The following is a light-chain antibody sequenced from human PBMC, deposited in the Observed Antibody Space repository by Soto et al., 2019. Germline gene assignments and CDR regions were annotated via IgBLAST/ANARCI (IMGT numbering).Light chain of an antibody. CDR2: NSD. J-gene: IGLJ3*02. CDR3: AAWDDSLNGWV. V-gene: IGLV1-44*01. Sequence: QAVVTQPPSASGTPGQRVTISCSGSRSNIGKNTVSWYQQPPGTAPKLLIYNSDQRPSGVPDRFSGSESGTSASLAISGLQSEDEADYYCAAWDDSLNGWVFGGGTKVTVL. CDR1: RSNIGKNT.